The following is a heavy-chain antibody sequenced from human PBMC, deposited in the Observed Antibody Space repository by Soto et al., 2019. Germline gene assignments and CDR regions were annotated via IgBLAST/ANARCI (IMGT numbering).Heavy chain of an antibody. D-gene: IGHD4-17*01. V-gene: IGHV3-20*04. CDR3: ARDHRWGYEYGDYGDS. Sequence: EVQLVESGGGVVRPGGSLRLACAVSGFSLDEYGMSWVRQAPGKGLEWASGMHRNGNTTGYADSVKGRFTISRDDAKNSLYLQMNSLRAEDTAFYYCARDHRWGYEYGDYGDSWGHGTLVTVSS. CDR2: MHRNGNTT. J-gene: IGHJ5*01. CDR1: GFSLDEYG.